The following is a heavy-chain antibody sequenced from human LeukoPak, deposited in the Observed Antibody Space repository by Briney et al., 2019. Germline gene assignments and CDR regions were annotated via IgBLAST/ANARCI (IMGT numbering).Heavy chain of an antibody. J-gene: IGHJ5*02. CDR2: ISACNGNT. CDR1: GYTFTSYG. CDR3: ARLSTDSSGYYYVWWFDP. V-gene: IGHV1-18*01. D-gene: IGHD3-22*01. Sequence: ASVKVSCKASGYTFTSYGISWVRQAPGQGLEWMRWISACNGNTNYAQKLQGRVTMTTDTSTSTAYMELRSLRSDDTAVYYCARLSTDSSGYYYVWWFDPWGQGTLVTVSS.